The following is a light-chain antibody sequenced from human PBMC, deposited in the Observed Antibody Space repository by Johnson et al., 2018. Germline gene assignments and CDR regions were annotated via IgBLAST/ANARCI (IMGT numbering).Light chain of an antibody. J-gene: IGLJ1*01. V-gene: IGLV1-51*02. Sequence: QSVSTQPPSVSAAPAPKATIPSSGSSPNIENNYVSWYQQLPGTAPKLLIYENNNRPSGIPDRFSGSKHGTSATLGIYGLQSGDEADYYCGTWDCSLSAGNVFGTGTKVTVL. CDR3: GTWDCSLSAGNV. CDR1: SPNIENNY. CDR2: ENN.